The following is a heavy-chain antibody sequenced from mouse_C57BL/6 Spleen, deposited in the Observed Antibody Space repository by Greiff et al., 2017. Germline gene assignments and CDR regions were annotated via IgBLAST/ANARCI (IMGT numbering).Heavy chain of an antibody. CDR2: INPSTGGT. D-gene: IGHD2-4*01. CDR1: GYSFTGYY. J-gene: IGHJ2*01. V-gene: IGHV1-42*01. CDR3: ARDDDGIFDY. Sequence: VQLQQSGPELVKPGASVKISCKASGYSFTGYYMNWVKQSPEKSLEWIGEINPSTGGTTYNQKFKAKATLTVDKSSSTAYMQLKSLTSEDSAVYYCARDDDGIFDYWGQGTTLTVSS.